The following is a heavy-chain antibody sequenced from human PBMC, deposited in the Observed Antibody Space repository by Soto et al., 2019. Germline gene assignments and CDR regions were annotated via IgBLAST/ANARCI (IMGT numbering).Heavy chain of an antibody. Sequence: GGSLRLSCAASGFTFSSYSMNWVRQAPGKGLEWVSYISSSSSTIYYADSVKGRFTISRDNAKNSLYLQMNSLRAEDTAVYYCARDRRGITMVRGVNAPFDYWGQGTLVTVSS. CDR1: GFTFSSYS. J-gene: IGHJ4*02. D-gene: IGHD3-10*01. V-gene: IGHV3-48*01. CDR3: ARDRRGITMVRGVNAPFDY. CDR2: ISSSSSTI.